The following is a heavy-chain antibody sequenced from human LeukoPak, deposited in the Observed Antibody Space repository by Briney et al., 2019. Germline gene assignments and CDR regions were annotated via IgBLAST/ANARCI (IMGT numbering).Heavy chain of an antibody. CDR2: IYYSGSN. J-gene: IGHJ4*02. CDR3: ARHVGSSSWQNFDY. Sequence: SETLSLTCTVSGGSISSYYWSWIRHPPGKGLEWSGDIYYSGSNTYNPSLKSGVTISVDTSKHHFSLKLSSETAAGTAVYYCARHVGSSSWQNFDYWGQGTLVTVSS. D-gene: IGHD6-13*01. CDR1: GGSISSYY. V-gene: IGHV4-59*08.